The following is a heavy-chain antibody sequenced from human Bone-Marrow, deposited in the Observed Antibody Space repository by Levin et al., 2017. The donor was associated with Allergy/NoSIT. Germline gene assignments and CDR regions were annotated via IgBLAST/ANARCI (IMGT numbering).Heavy chain of an antibody. V-gene: IGHV1-2*06. J-gene: IGHJ6*02. Sequence: GESLKISCKASGHNYNGYYMHWVRQAPGQGLEWMGRINSISGGTNYGQQFQGRVTMTRDTSISTGYMELSRLTFDDTAVYFCARLSRLEGDVWGQGTTVIVSS. CDR1: GHNYNGYY. D-gene: IGHD3-3*01. CDR2: INSISGGT. CDR3: ARLSRLEGDV.